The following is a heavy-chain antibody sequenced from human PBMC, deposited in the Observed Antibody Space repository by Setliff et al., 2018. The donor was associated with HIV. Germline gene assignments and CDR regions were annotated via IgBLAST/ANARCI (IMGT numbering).Heavy chain of an antibody. CDR2: IRSKTNSYAT. CDR3: TRLASSGWYHWFDP. D-gene: IGHD6-19*01. J-gene: IGHJ5*02. Sequence: PGGSLRLSCAASGFTFRNAWMTWVRQASGKGLEWVGRIRSKTNSYATAYAASVKGRFTISRDDSKNTAYLQMDSLKSEDTAVYYCTRLASSGWYHWFDPWGQGTLVTVSS. V-gene: IGHV3-73*01. CDR1: GFTFRNAW.